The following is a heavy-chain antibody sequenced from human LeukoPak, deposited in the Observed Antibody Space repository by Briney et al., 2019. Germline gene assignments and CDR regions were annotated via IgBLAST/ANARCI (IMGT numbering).Heavy chain of an antibody. CDR2: IYPDDSDT. D-gene: IGHD2-15*01. CDR1: GYRFTDYW. CDR3: ARAAEPIVVDAFDI. V-gene: IGHV5-51*01. Sequence: GESLKISCKGSGYRFTDYWIGWVRQMPGKGLEWMGIIYPDDSDTRYSPSSQGQVTISADKSINTAYLQWSSLKASDTAMYYCARAAEPIVVDAFDIWGRGTMVTVSS. J-gene: IGHJ3*02.